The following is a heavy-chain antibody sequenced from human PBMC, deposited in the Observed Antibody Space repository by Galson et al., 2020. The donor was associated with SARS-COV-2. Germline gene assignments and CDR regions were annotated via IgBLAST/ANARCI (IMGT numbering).Heavy chain of an antibody. CDR3: ARRSRALRDAVDI. V-gene: IGHV4-39*07. Sequence: SETLSLTCTVSNGSITSSNYYWGWLRQPPGKELEWIGSIFYSGNTNYNPSPKSRVTVSLYTSKKQFSLKLTSVTAADTAVYYGARRSRALRDAVDIWGRGTMVTVSS. CDR2: IFYSGNT. J-gene: IGHJ3*02. CDR1: NGSITSSNYY.